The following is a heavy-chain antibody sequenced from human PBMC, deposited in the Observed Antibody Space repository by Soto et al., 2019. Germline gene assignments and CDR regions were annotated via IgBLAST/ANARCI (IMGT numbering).Heavy chain of an antibody. V-gene: IGHV4-34*01. J-gene: IGHJ4*02. Sequence: PSETLSLTCAVYGGSFSGYYWSWIRQPPGKGLEWIGKINHSGSTNYNPSLKSRVTISVDTSKNQFSLKLSSVTAADTAVYYCARGYYDSSGFASGDYWGQGTLVTVSS. CDR3: ARGYYDSSGFASGDY. D-gene: IGHD3-22*01. CDR1: GGSFSGYY. CDR2: INHSGST.